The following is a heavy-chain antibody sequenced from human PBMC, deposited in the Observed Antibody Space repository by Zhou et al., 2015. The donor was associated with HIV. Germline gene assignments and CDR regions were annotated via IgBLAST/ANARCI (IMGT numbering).Heavy chain of an antibody. CDR2: IIPIFGTA. D-gene: IGHD1-26*01. J-gene: IGHJ3*02. CDR3: ARVVGATDAFDI. V-gene: IGHV1-69*05. Sequence: QVQLVQSGAEVKKPGSSVKVSCKASGGTFSSYAISWVRQAPGQGLEWMGGIIPIFGTANYAQKFQGRVTMTRDTSTSTVYMELSSLRSEDTAVYYCARVVGATDAFDIWGQGTMVTVSS. CDR1: GGTFSSYA.